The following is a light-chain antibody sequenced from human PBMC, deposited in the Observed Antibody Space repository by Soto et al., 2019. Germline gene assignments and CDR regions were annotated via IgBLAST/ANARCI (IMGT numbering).Light chain of an antibody. CDR1: QTVRNNY. V-gene: IGKV3D-20*02. CDR2: DAS. J-gene: IGKJ3*01. CDR3: QQRSNWPPRIT. Sequence: ELVLTQSPGTLSLSPGERATLSCRASQTVRNNYLAWYQQKPGQAPRLLIYDASSRATGIPDRFSGGGSGTDFTLTISRLEPEDFAVYYCQQRSNWPPRITFGPGTKVDIK.